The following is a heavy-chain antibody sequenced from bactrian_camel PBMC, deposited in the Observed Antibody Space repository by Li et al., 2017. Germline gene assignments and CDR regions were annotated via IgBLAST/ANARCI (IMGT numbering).Heavy chain of an antibody. V-gene: IGHV3S68*01. D-gene: IGHD2*01. CDR2: IFSADGTT. CDR3: AARNRYLGAGSYHCLTRTDLGY. J-gene: IGHJ6*01. Sequence: HVQLVESGGGSVQAGWSMNLSCTMSGYDYSAGCMGWFRQVPGKTREGVASIFSADGTTNYADSVKGRFTISHDNAKKTLYLQMNSLKPEDTAKYYCAARNRYLGAGSYHCLTRTDLGYWGQGTQVTVS. CDR1: GYDYSAGC.